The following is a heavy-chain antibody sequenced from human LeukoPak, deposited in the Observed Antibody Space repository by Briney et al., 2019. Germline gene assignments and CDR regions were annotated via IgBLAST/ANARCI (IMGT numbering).Heavy chain of an antibody. V-gene: IGHV4-34*01. D-gene: IGHD2-21*01. J-gene: IGHJ1*01. CDR1: GESLSGYY. Sequence: SETLSLTCAVYGESLSGYYCYWIRQPPGKALEWIGEIYHTGFINYNPSLKSRVTTSMDTSKNQFSLKVTSVTAADTAVYYCGTVAGPRQHWGQGTLVTVSS. CDR2: IYHTGFI. CDR3: GTVAGPRQH.